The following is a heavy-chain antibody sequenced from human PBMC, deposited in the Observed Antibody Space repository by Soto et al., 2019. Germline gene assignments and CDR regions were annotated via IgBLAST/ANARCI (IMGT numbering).Heavy chain of an antibody. V-gene: IGHV1-3*01. D-gene: IGHD3-22*01. J-gene: IGHJ4*02. Sequence: GASVKVSCKASGYTFTSYGIHWVRQAPGQRLEWMGWINAGNGNTKYSQKFQGRVTITRDTSASTAYMELSSLRSEDTAVYYCARSSGWYYVDYWGQRTRVTVSS. CDR2: INAGNGNT. CDR3: ARSSGWYYVDY. CDR1: GYTFTSYG.